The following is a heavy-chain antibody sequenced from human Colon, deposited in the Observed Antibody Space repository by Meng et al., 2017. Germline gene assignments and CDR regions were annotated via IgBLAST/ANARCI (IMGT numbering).Heavy chain of an antibody. CDR1: GVRSGGGFY. Sequence: QPQESGPGLVKPSETLSLPCTVSGVRSGGGFYWNWIRQVPGKGLEWIGYSYYSGTTYYNPSLKGRATISVDTPKLQFSLNLTSVTAADTGVYYCAEGWTRHRWGQGTLVTVSS. CDR3: AEGWTRHR. CDR2: SYYSGTT. D-gene: IGHD2-15*01. V-gene: IGHV4-31*03. J-gene: IGHJ4*02.